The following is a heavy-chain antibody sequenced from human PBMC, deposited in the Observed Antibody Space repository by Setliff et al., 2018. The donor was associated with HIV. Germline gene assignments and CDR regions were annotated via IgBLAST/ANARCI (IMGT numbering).Heavy chain of an antibody. J-gene: IGHJ4*02. Sequence: GGSLRLSCVASSGFAFSDNPMNWVRQAPGKGLEWISHIRGKSDIIKYAESVMGRFTISRDNAKNSLYLEMNSLRAEDTAIYYCARDGYSDYLNSYFDYWGQGTLVTVSS. V-gene: IGHV3-48*01. D-gene: IGHD4-17*01. CDR1: GFAFSDNP. CDR2: IRGKSDII. CDR3: ARDGYSDYLNSYFDY.